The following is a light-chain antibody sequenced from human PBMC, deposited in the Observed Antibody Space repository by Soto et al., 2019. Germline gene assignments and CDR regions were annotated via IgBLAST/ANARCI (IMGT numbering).Light chain of an antibody. CDR2: DAF. CDR1: QSVSSY. CDR3: QHRSNWLGT. Sequence: EIVLTQSPATLSLSPGERATLSCRASQSVSSYLAWYQQKPGQAPRLLIYDAFNRATGIPTRFSGSGSGTDFTLTSSSLEPEDFAVYYCQHRSNWLGTFGPGTKVDIK. J-gene: IGKJ3*01. V-gene: IGKV3-11*01.